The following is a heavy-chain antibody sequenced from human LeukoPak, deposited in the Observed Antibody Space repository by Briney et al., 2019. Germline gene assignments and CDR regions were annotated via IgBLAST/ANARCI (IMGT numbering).Heavy chain of an antibody. CDR3: ARHSASSSWYVGYYYYYMDV. CDR2: IYPGDSDI. D-gene: IGHD6-13*01. J-gene: IGHJ6*03. V-gene: IGHV5-51*01. Sequence: GESLKISCKGSGYSFINYWIGWVRQMPGKGLEWMGIIYPGDSDIRYSPSFQGQVTISADKSISTAYLQWSSLKASDTAMYYCARHSASSSWYVGYYYYYMDVWGKGTTVTVSS. CDR1: GYSFINYW.